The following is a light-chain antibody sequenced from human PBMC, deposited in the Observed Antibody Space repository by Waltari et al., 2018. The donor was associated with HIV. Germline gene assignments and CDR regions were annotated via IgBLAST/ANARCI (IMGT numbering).Light chain of an antibody. CDR2: DTN. CDR3: QTFDTSLSPFVV. V-gene: IGLV1-40*01. Sequence: QSVLTQPPSVSGAPGQRVTPSCTGSRSNTRGISDVHWDQQLPGAAPKLLIYDTNTRPSGVPDRCSGSKSGTSASLAIAGLQADDEAVYYCQTFDTSLSPFVVFGGGTKLTVL. J-gene: IGLJ2*01. CDR1: RSNTRGISD.